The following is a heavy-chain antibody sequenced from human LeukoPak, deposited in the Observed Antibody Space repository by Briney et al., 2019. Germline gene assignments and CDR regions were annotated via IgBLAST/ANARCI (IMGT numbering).Heavy chain of an antibody. Sequence: PGGSLRLSCAASGFTFSDCHIHWVRQAPGKGLDWVALIWYDEDAKFYADSVKGRFTISRDNSKDTLYLQMNSLRAEDTAVYYCASLSYYDSSGAFDIWGQGTMVTVSS. J-gene: IGHJ3*02. CDR2: IWYDEDAK. D-gene: IGHD3-22*01. CDR3: ASLSYYDSSGAFDI. CDR1: GFTFSDCH. V-gene: IGHV3-33*01.